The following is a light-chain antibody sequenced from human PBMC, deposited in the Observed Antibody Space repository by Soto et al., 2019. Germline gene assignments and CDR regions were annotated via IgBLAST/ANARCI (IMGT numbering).Light chain of an antibody. CDR1: QGISKS. V-gene: IGKV1-27*01. Sequence: DIPMTQSPSSLSASVGDRVTITCRARQGISKSLAWYQQKPGKVPKLLIYHASTLQSGVPSRFSGSGSGTDFTLTISSLQPEDVATYYCQKYDTAPWAFGQGTKVEIK. CDR2: HAS. J-gene: IGKJ1*01. CDR3: QKYDTAPWA.